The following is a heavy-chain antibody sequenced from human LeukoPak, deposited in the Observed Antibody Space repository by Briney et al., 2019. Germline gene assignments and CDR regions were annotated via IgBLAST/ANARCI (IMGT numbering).Heavy chain of an antibody. Sequence: KASETLSLTCTVSGYSISSGYYWGWIRQPPGKGLEWIGSIYHSGSTYYNPSLKSRVTISVDTSKNQFSLKLSSVTAADTAVYYCARGGAAAGTLGLDPWGQGTLVTVSS. D-gene: IGHD6-13*01. CDR1: GYSISSGYY. CDR2: IYHSGST. J-gene: IGHJ5*02. CDR3: ARGGAAAGTLGLDP. V-gene: IGHV4-38-2*02.